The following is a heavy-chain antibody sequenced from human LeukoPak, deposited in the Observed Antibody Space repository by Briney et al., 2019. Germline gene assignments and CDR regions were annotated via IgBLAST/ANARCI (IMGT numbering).Heavy chain of an antibody. D-gene: IGHD6-13*01. CDR1: GFTFSSYW. V-gene: IGHV3-7*01. J-gene: IGHJ4*02. Sequence: TGGSLRLSCAASGFTFSSYWMSWVRQAPGKGLEWVANIKQDGSEKYYVDSVKGRFTISRDNAKNSLYLQMNSPRAEDTAVYYCARDREGSSRRYFDYWGQGTLVTVSS. CDR2: IKQDGSEK. CDR3: ARDREGSSRRYFDY.